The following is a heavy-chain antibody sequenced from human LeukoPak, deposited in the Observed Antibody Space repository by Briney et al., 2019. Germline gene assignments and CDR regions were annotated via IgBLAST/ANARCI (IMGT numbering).Heavy chain of an antibody. V-gene: IGHV3-23*01. Sequence: GGSLRLSCAASGFTFSNHGMNWVRQAPGKGLEWVSGISPSGDITYYADSVKGRFTISRDNSMNTLYLEVISLTAEDTAVYYCAKDDAWLRFGEWSQGTLVTVSS. CDR2: ISPSGDIT. CDR1: GFTFSNHG. J-gene: IGHJ4*02. CDR3: AKDDAWLRFGE. D-gene: IGHD3-10*01.